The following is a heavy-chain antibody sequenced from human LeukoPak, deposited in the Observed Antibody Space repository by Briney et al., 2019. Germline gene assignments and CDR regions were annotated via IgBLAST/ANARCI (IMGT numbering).Heavy chain of an antibody. J-gene: IGHJ6*02. CDR2: FDPEDGET. D-gene: IGHD6-19*01. CDR1: GYTLTELS. V-gene: IGHV1-24*01. CDR3: ATAPRWLVRYGMDV. Sequence: ASVKVSCKVSGYTLTELSMHWVRQAPGKGLEWMGGFDPEDGETIYAQKFQGRVTMTEDTSTDTAYMELSSLRSEDTAVYFCATAPRWLVRYGMDVWGQGTTVTVSS.